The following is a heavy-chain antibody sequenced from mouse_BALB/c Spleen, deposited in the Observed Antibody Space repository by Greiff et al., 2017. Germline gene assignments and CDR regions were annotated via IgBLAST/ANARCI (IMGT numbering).Heavy chain of an antibody. Sequence: EVQLQQSGPELVKPGASVKISCKASGYSFTGYSMNWVMQSHGKSLEWIGRINPYNGDTFYNQKFKGKATLTVDKSSSTAHMELRSLASEDSAVYYCARGDDYDYWGQGTTLTVSS. J-gene: IGHJ2*01. CDR2: INPYNGDT. V-gene: IGHV1-20*02. CDR3: ARGDDYDY. CDR1: GYSFTGYS. D-gene: IGHD2-4*01.